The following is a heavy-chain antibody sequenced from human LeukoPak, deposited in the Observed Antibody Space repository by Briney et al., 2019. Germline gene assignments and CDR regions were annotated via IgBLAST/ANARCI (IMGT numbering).Heavy chain of an antibody. CDR1: GGTFNSYA. Sequence: SVKVSCKASGGTFNSYAISWVRQAPGQGLEWMGGIIPIFGTANYAQKFKGRVTITADESTSTAYMGLSSLRSEDTAVYYCAREAVYCSGGSCYSDVFQHWGQGTLVTVSS. V-gene: IGHV1-69*13. CDR2: IIPIFGTA. J-gene: IGHJ1*01. CDR3: AREAVYCSGGSCYSDVFQH. D-gene: IGHD2-15*01.